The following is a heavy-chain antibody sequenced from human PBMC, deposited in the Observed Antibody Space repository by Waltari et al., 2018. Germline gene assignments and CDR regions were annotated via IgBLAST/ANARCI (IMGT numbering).Heavy chain of an antibody. CDR3: ARDRGRGIYLDS. J-gene: IGHJ4*02. D-gene: IGHD2-15*01. V-gene: IGHV4-4*02. Sequence: QMQLQESGPGLVKPSGTLSVTCPISGDSMSSGDWWSWVRQSPEKGLEWIGQIQRSGRPHQNPSLEIPGSISIDTSNNQFSRKVSSTTAADTAVYYCARDRGRGIYLDSWGRGTLVTVSA. CDR1: GDSMSSGDW. CDR2: IQRSGRP.